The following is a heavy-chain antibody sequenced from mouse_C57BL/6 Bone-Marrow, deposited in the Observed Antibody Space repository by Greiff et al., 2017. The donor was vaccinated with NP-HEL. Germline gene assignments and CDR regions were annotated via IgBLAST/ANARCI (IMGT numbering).Heavy chain of an antibody. Sequence: DVKLQESGPGLAKPSQTLSLTCSVTGYSITSDYWNWIRKFPGNKLEYMGYISYSGSTYYNPSHKSRNSITRDTSQNQYYLQLNSVATDDTATYYCASLCYDSYYYAMDYWGQGTSVTVSS. J-gene: IGHJ4*01. D-gene: IGHD2-12*01. CDR3: ASLCYDSYYYAMDY. CDR2: ISYSGST. V-gene: IGHV3-8*01. CDR1: GYSITSDY.